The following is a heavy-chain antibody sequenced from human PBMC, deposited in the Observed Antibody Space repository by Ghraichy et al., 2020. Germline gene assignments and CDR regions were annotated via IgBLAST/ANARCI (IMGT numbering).Heavy chain of an antibody. V-gene: IGHV4-39*01. D-gene: IGHD6-13*01. CDR2: IYYSGST. CDR1: GGSISSSSYY. Sequence: ESLNISCTVSGGSISSSSYYWGWIRQPPGKGLEWIGSIYYSGSTYYNPSFKSRVTISVDTSKNQFSLKLSSVTAADTAVYYCARQSKSSWYYGYFQHWGQGTLVTVSS. CDR3: ARQSKSSWYYGYFQH. J-gene: IGHJ1*01.